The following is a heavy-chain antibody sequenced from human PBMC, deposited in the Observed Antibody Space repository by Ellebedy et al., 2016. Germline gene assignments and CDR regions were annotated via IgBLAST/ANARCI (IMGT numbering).Heavy chain of an antibody. CDR3: ARLSSGGSREADY. D-gene: IGHD2-15*01. J-gene: IGHJ4*02. V-gene: IGHV4-4*02. CDR2: INHSGST. CDR1: GGSISSNNW. Sequence: SETLSLTCAVSGGSISSNNWWSWVRQPPGKGLEWIGEINHSGSTNYNPSLKSRVTISGDTSKNQFSLKLSSVTAADTAVYYCARLSSGGSREADYWGQGTLVTVSS.